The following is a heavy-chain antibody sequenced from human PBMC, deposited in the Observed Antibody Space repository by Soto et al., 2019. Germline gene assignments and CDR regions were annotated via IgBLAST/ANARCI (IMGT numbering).Heavy chain of an antibody. V-gene: IGHV4-34*01. CDR2: TNHSGST. Sequence: PSETLSLTCAVYGGSFSGYYWSWIRQPPGKGLEWIGETNHSGSTNYNPSLKSRVTISVDTSKNQFSLKLSSVTAADTAVYYCARGRGWTTVTTTTLEFDYWGQGTLVTVSS. J-gene: IGHJ4*02. CDR1: GGSFSGYY. D-gene: IGHD4-17*01. CDR3: ARGRGWTTVTTTTLEFDY.